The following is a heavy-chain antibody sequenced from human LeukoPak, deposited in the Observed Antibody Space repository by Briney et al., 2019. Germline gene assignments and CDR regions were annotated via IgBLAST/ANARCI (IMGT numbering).Heavy chain of an antibody. CDR1: GGSISSSLYY. D-gene: IGHD4-17*01. V-gene: IGHV4-39*07. J-gene: IGHJ6*03. CDR3: ARVEGYGDYSGYYYYMDV. CDR2: IHHSENA. Sequence: SETLSLTCAVSGGSISSSLYYCGWIRQPPGKGLEWIGSIHHSENANYSPSLKSRVTISVDTSKNQFSLRLTSVTAADTAVYYCARVEGYGDYSGYYYYMDVWGKGTTVTVSS.